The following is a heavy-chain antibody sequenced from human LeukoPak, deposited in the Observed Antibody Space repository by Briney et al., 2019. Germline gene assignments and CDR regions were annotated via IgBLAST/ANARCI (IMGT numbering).Heavy chain of an antibody. D-gene: IGHD1-26*01. CDR3: ATIGDRRSGELYRIDY. V-gene: IGHV3-30-3*01. CDR2: VSYDGSNK. J-gene: IGHJ4*02. CDR1: GFTFSKYA. Sequence: PGGSLRHSCAAPGFTFSKYAMHWVRQAPGKGLEWVAVVSYDGSNKYYADSVKGRFTISRDNSKNTLYLQMNSLRAEDAAVYYCATIGDRRSGELYRIDYWGQGTLVTVSS.